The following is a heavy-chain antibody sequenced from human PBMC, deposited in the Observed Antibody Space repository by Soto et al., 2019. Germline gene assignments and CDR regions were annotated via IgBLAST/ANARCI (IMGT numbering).Heavy chain of an antibody. CDR3: AREVDYGENWFDP. J-gene: IGHJ5*02. D-gene: IGHD4-17*01. CDR2: IYYSGST. V-gene: IGHV4-61*01. CDR1: GGSVSSGSYY. Sequence: QVQLQESGPGLVKPSETLSLTCTVSGGSVSSGSYYWSWIWQPPGKGLEWIGYIYYSGSTNYNPSLKSRVTISVDTSKNQFSLKLSSVTAADTAVYYCAREVDYGENWFDPWGQGTLVTVSS.